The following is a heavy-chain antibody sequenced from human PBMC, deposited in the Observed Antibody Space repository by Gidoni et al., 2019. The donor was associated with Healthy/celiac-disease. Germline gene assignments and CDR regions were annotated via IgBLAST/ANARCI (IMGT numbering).Heavy chain of an antibody. CDR2: IYSGGST. D-gene: IGHD1-26*01. V-gene: IGHV3-66*01. J-gene: IGHJ5*02. Sequence: EVQLVESGGGLVQPGGSLRRSCAASGFTVSSNYISWVRQAPGKGLEWVSVIYSGGSTYYADSVKGRFTISRDNSKNTLYLQMNSLRAEDTAVYYCARDNEWMGATLGWFDPWGQGTLVTVSS. CDR3: ARDNEWMGATLGWFDP. CDR1: GFTVSSNY.